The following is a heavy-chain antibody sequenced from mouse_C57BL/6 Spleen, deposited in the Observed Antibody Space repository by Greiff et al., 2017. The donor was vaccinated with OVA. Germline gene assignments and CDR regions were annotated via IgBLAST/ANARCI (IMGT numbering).Heavy chain of an antibody. CDR3: ARHGDYDGAWFAY. Sequence: VKLQESGPGLVAPSQSLSITCTVSGFSLTSYGVHWVRQPPGKGLEWLVVIWSDGSTTYNSALKSRLSISKDNSKSQVFLKMNSLQTDDTAMYYCARHGDYDGAWFAYWGQGTLVTVSA. J-gene: IGHJ3*01. CDR1: GFSLTSYG. D-gene: IGHD2-4*01. V-gene: IGHV2-6-1*01. CDR2: IWSDGST.